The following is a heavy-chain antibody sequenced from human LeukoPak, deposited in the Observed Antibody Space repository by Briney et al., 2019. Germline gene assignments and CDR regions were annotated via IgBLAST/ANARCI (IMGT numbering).Heavy chain of an antibody. D-gene: IGHD5/OR15-5a*01. V-gene: IGHV1-24*01. Sequence: GASVKVSCKVSGYTLTELSVHWVRQPPGKGLEWMGGFDPEGGETIHAQKFQGRVTMTADTSTDTAYMELSSLTSDDTAVYYCMSALYMDVWGEGTTVTVSS. CDR3: MSALYMDV. CDR2: FDPEGGET. J-gene: IGHJ6*03. CDR1: GYTLTELS.